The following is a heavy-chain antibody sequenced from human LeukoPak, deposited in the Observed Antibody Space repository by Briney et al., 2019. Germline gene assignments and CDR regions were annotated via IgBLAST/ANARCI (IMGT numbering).Heavy chain of an antibody. CDR3: ARTAEY. J-gene: IGHJ4*02. D-gene: IGHD2-21*02. CDR2: IYTSGST. Sequence: SSETLSLTCTVSGGSISSGTYYWSWIRQPAGKGLEWIGRIYTSGSTNYNPSLKSRVTMSVDTSKNQFSLKLTSVTAADTAVYYCARTAEYWGQGILVTVSS. V-gene: IGHV4-61*02. CDR1: GGSISSGTYY.